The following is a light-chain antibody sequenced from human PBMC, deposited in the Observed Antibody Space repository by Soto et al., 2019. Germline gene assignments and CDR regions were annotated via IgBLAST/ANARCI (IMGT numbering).Light chain of an antibody. Sequence: DIQMTQSPSSLSASVGDRVTITCRASQNSGSYLNWYQQRTGQAPKLLIYAASSLQSGVPSRFSGSGSGTDFSLTISSLQPEDFATYYCQRSDSTWTFGQGTKAEIK. J-gene: IGKJ1*01. V-gene: IGKV1-39*01. CDR3: QRSDSTWT. CDR2: AAS. CDR1: QNSGSY.